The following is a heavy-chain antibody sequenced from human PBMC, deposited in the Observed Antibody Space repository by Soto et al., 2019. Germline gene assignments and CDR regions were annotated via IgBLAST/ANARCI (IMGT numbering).Heavy chain of an antibody. J-gene: IGHJ6*03. CDR1: GYTFTSYA. Sequence: QVQLVQSGAEVKKPGASVKVSCKASGYTFTSYAMHWVRQAPGQRLEWMGWINAGNGNTKYSQKFQGRVTITRDTSASTAYMELSSLRSEDTAVYYCARDRSDYYYYYYMGVWGKVTTVTVS. CDR2: INAGNGNT. CDR3: ARDRSDYYYYYYMGV. V-gene: IGHV1-3*01.